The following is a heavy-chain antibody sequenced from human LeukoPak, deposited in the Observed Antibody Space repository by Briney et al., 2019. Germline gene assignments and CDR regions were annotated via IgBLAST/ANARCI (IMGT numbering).Heavy chain of an antibody. D-gene: IGHD2-2*01. Sequence: SVKVSFKSSGGTFSSYAISWVRQAPGQGLEWMGGIIPIFGTANYAQKFQGRVTITADESTSTAYMELSSLRSEDTAVYYCARERVVPAQENNWFDPWGQGSLVTVSS. CDR1: GGTFSSYA. CDR2: IIPIFGTA. V-gene: IGHV1-69*13. CDR3: ARERVVPAQENNWFDP. J-gene: IGHJ5*02.